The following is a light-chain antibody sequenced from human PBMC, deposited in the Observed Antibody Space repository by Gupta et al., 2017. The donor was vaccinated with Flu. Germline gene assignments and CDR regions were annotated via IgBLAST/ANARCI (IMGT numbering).Light chain of an antibody. Sequence: EIVLTQPPGTLSLSPGERATLSCRASQSVSSSYLAWYQQKPGQAPRLLIYGASSRATGIPDRFSGSGSGTDFTLTISRLEPEDFAVYYSQQDGSSPLTFGGGTKVEIK. CDR2: GAS. CDR3: QQDGSSPLT. J-gene: IGKJ4*01. CDR1: QSVSSSY. V-gene: IGKV3-20*01.